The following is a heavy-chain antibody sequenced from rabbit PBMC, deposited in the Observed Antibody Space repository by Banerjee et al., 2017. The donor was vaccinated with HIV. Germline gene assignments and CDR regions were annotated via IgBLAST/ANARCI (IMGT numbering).Heavy chain of an antibody. CDR2: IYGGSIGST. D-gene: IGHD1-1*01. CDR3: ARYLSGSGYYDL. Sequence: QEQLVESGGGLVKPEGSLTLTCKASGFDLSSYYYMCWVRQAPGKGLEWIACIYGGSIGSTYYASWAKGRFTISRTSSTTVTLQMTSLTAADTATYFCARYLSGSGYYDLWGPGTLVTVS. J-gene: IGHJ4*01. V-gene: IGHV1S45*01. CDR1: GFDLSSYYY.